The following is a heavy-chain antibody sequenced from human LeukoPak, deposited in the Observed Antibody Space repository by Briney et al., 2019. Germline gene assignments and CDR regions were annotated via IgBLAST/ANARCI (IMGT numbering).Heavy chain of an antibody. CDR3: GRDKGDGSYYGMDV. D-gene: IGHD5-24*01. Sequence: PGGSLRLSCAASGLTFSGYSMNWVRQAPGQGLEWVSSISGRGGYIFYADSVKGRFTISRDNAKNSLYLQMNSLRGEDTAVYYCGRDKGDGSYYGMDVWGQGTTVIVSS. V-gene: IGHV3-21*01. J-gene: IGHJ6*02. CDR2: ISGRGGYI. CDR1: GLTFSGYS.